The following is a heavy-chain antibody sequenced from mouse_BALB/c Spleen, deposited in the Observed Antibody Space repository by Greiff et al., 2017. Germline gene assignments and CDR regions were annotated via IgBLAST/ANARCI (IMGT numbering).Heavy chain of an antibody. CDR2: IFPGTGTT. CDR1: GYTFTSYW. V-gene: IGHV1S132*01. CDR3: ARKGGYGAGYFDY. Sequence: VQLQQSGAELVKPGASVKLSCKTSGYTFTSYWIQWVKQRPGQGLGWIGEIFPGTGTTYYNEKFKGKATLTIDTSSSTAYMQLSSLTSEDSAVYFCARKGGYGAGYFDYWGQGTTLTVSS. J-gene: IGHJ2*01. D-gene: IGHD3-2*02.